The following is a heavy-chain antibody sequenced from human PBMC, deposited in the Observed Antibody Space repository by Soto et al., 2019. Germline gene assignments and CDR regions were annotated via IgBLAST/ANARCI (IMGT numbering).Heavy chain of an antibody. D-gene: IGHD2-2*01. CDR1: GGSISSYY. V-gene: IGHV4-59*08. J-gene: IGHJ4*02. Sequence: SETLSLTCTVSGGSISSYYWSWIRQPPGKGLEWIGYIYYSGSTNYNPSLKSRVTISVDTSKNQFSLKLSSVTAADTAVYYCARSGLRVVVPAAYIPLFDYWGQGTLVTVSS. CDR2: IYYSGST. CDR3: ARSGLRVVVPAAYIPLFDY.